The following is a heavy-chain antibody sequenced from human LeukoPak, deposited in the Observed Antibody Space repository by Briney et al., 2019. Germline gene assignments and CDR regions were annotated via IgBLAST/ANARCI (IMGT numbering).Heavy chain of an antibody. V-gene: IGHV3-23*01. D-gene: IGHD3-16*01. CDR3: AKDLGEWDLYIYWYFDL. J-gene: IGHJ2*01. CDR2: ISGSGGST. CDR1: GFTFSSYA. Sequence: SGGSLRLSCAASGFTFSSYAMSWVRQAPGKGLEWVSAISGSGGSTYYADSVKGQFTISRDISKNTLYLQMNSLRAEDTAVYYCAKDLGEWDLYIYWYFDLWGRGTLVTVSS.